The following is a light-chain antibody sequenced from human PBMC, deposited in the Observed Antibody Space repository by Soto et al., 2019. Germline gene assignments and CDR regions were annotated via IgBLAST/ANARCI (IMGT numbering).Light chain of an antibody. Sequence: QSVLTQPRSVSGSPGQSITISCTGTSSDVGGYNYVSWYRQHPGKAPKLMIYDVSKRPSGVLDRFSGSKSANTASLTISGLQAEDEADYYCCSYAGSYTHYVFGTGTKLTVL. CDR3: CSYAGSYTHYV. CDR1: SSDVGGYNY. V-gene: IGLV2-11*01. CDR2: DVS. J-gene: IGLJ1*01.